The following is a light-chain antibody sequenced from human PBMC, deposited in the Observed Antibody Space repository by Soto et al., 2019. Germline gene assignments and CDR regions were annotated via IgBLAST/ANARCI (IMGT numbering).Light chain of an antibody. CDR3: SSYTSSSTRV. J-gene: IGLJ3*02. CDR2: EVS. CDR1: SSDVGGYNY. Sequence: QSALTQPASVSGSPGQSITISCTGTSSDVGGYNYVSWYQQHPGKAPKLMIYEVSNRPSGVSNRFSGYKSGNTASLTVSGLQAEDEADYYCSSYTSSSTRVFGGGTKLTV. V-gene: IGLV2-14*01.